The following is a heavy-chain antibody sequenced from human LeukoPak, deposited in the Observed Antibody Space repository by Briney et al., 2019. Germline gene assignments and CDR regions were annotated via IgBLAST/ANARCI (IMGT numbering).Heavy chain of an antibody. J-gene: IGHJ4*02. CDR3: AKKSSGWHDNEIDY. CDR1: GFTFSSYA. Sequence: GGSLRLSCAASGFTFSSYAMSWVRQAPGEGLEWVSCISGSGGSTYYADSVKGRFTISRDNSKNTLSLQMKNLRADDTAVYYCAKKSSGWHDNEIDYWGQGTLVTVSS. V-gene: IGHV3-23*01. D-gene: IGHD6-19*01. CDR2: ISGSGGST.